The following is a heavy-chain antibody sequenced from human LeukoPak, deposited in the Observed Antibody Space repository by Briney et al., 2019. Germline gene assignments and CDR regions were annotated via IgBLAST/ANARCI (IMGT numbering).Heavy chain of an antibody. CDR1: GFTFSTFW. D-gene: IGHD3-22*01. CDR2: INSDGSRT. Sequence: PGGSLRLSCAASGFTFSTFWMHWVRQAPGKGLVWVSRINSDGSRTTYADSVKGRFTISRDNAKNTLYLQMNGLRAEDTAVYYCARDADTSGYYAGAFDIWGQGTMVTVSS. J-gene: IGHJ3*02. V-gene: IGHV3-74*01. CDR3: ARDADTSGYYAGAFDI.